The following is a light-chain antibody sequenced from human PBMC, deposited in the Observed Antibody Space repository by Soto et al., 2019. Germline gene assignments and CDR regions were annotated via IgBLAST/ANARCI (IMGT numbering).Light chain of an antibody. V-gene: IGKV2-30*02. CDR1: QSLIHSDGNTY. J-gene: IGKJ1*01. Sequence: DVVMTQSPLSLPVTLGQPASISCRSSQSLIHSDGNTYLNWFQQRPGQSPRRLIYKVSDRDSGVPDRFSGSGSGTDFTLKIRRVEAVDVGVYYCMQGTHWPWTFGQGTEVEIK. CDR2: KVS. CDR3: MQGTHWPWT.